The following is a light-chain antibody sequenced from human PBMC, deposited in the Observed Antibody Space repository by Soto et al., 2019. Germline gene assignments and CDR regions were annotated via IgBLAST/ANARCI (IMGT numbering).Light chain of an antibody. CDR2: DAS. CDR1: QSVSNF. Sequence: EIVLTQSPATLSLSPGERATLSCRASQSVSNFLAWYQQKPGQAHRLLISDASNRATGIPGRFSGSGSGTDLSLTISSLDPEEFAVYYCQQRSNWPWTFGQGTKVEIK. V-gene: IGKV3-11*01. CDR3: QQRSNWPWT. J-gene: IGKJ1*01.